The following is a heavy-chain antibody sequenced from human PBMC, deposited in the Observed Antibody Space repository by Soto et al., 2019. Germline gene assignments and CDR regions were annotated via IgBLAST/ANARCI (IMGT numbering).Heavy chain of an antibody. D-gene: IGHD3-22*01. J-gene: IGHJ6*02. CDR3: ARYYYDSSGYYDPGYYYYGMDV. CDR2: IIPIFGTA. CDR1: GGTFSSYA. Sequence: GASVKVSCKASGGTFSSYAISWVRQAPGQGLEWMGGIIPIFGTANYAQKFQGRVTITADESTSTAYMELSSLRSEDTAVYYCARYYYDSSGYYDPGYYYYGMDVWGQGTTVTSP. V-gene: IGHV1-69*13.